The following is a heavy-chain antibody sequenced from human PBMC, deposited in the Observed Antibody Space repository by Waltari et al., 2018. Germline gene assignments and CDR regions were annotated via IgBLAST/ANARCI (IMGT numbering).Heavy chain of an antibody. Sequence: EVQLLESGGDLVQPGGSLRLSCAASGFDLRSYAMSWVRQAPGMGLEWVSASSGSGAGTNYADSVKGRFTISRDNFKNILFLQMDSLRVEDTALYYCAKPSTGDAFHVWGQGTMVIVSS. CDR3: AKPSTGDAFHV. V-gene: IGHV3-23*01. CDR2: SSGSGAGT. CDR1: GFDLRSYA. J-gene: IGHJ3*01.